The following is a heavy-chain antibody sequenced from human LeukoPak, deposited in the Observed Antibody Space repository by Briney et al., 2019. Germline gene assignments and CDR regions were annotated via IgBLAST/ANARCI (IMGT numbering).Heavy chain of an antibody. CDR3: ARARMTTVTRSGMDV. CDR2: IYSGGST. J-gene: IGHJ6*02. D-gene: IGHD4-17*01. CDR1: GFTFSSYA. V-gene: IGHV3-66*01. Sequence: PGGSLRLSCAASGFTFSSYAMSWVRQAPGKGLEWVSVIYSGGSTYYADSVKGRFTISRDNSKNTLYLQMNSLRAEDTAVYYCARARMTTVTRSGMDVWGQGTTVTVSS.